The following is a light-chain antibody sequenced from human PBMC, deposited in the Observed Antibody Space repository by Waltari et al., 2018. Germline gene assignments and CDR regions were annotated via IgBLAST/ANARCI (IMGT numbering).Light chain of an antibody. Sequence: QSALTQPISVSGSPGQSITISCTGTYSDVGGYNYVSWYQQYPGEAPRLIIYDVTTRPSGVSSRCSGSKSGDTASLTISGLQTEDEADYYCSSYTSRSSLKLFGGGTKLTVL. V-gene: IGLV2-14*03. CDR2: DVT. CDR3: SSYTSRSSLKL. J-gene: IGLJ2*01. CDR1: YSDVGGYNY.